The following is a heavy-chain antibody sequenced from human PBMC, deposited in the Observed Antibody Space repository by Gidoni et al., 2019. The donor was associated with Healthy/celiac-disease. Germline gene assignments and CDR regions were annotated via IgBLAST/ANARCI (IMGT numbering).Heavy chain of an antibody. CDR1: GFTFSSYA. CDR2: ISGSGGST. Sequence: EVQLLESGGGLVQPGGSMRRSCAASGFTFSSYAVSWVRQAPGKGLEWVSAISGSGGSTYYADSVKGRFTISRDNATNTLYLQMNSLRAEDTAVYYCAKKDSSGATVPHLDYWGQVTLVTVSS. CDR3: AKKDSSGATVPHLDY. D-gene: IGHD3-22*01. V-gene: IGHV3-23*01. J-gene: IGHJ4*02.